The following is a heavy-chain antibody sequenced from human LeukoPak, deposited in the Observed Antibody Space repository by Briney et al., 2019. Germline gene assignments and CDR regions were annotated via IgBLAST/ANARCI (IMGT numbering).Heavy chain of an antibody. J-gene: IGHJ4*02. Sequence: PGGSLRLSCAASGFTFSSNDMSWVRQAPGKGLEWVSVIYSGGSTYYADSVKGRFTISRDNSKNTLYLQMNSLRAEDTAVYYCARVGMRGSYFDYWGQGTLVTVSS. CDR3: ARVGMRGSYFDY. CDR2: IYSGGST. D-gene: IGHD1-26*01. V-gene: IGHV3-53*01. CDR1: GFTFSSND.